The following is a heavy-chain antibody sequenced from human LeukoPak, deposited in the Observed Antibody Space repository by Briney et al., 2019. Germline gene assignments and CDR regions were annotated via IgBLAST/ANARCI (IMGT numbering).Heavy chain of an antibody. CDR2: MNPNSGNK. D-gene: IGHD3-9*01. V-gene: IGHV1-8*01. J-gene: IGHJ6*03. Sequence: ASVKVSCKASGYTFTSYDINWVRQATGQGLEWMGWMNPNSGNKGYAQKFQGRVTMTRNTSKSTAYMQLSSLRSEDTAVYYCARGSFDYYILTGPTPVDYYYMDVWGKGTTVTVSS. CDR3: ARGSFDYYILTGPTPVDYYYMDV. CDR1: GYTFTSYD.